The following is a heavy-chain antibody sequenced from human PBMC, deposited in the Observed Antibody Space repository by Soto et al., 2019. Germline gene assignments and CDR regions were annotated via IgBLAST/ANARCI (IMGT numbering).Heavy chain of an antibody. Sequence: EAQLLESGGGLVQPGGPLRLSCAASGFTFNTYDTSWVRQAPGTGLEWVSSIATTGETTCYADSVGGRFTISRDNSKNTLFLQIHTLRADDTAIYCCVRHWGGWGHGTLVTVSS. CDR1: GFTFNTYD. J-gene: IGHJ4*01. CDR2: IATTGETT. D-gene: IGHD2-21*01. CDR3: VRHWGG. V-gene: IGHV3-23*01.